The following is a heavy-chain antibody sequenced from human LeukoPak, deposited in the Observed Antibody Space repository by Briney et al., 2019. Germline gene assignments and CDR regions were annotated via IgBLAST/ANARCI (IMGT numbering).Heavy chain of an antibody. D-gene: IGHD1-26*01. V-gene: IGHV3-7*01. CDR1: GFTFSDYA. CDR3: ARDFAVGATWAFDY. CDR2: IKQDGSEK. Sequence: GGSLRLSCAASGFTFSDYAMSWVRQAPGKGLEWVANIKQDGSEKYYVDSVKGRFTISRDNAKNSLYLQMNSLRAEDTAVYYCARDFAVGATWAFDYWGQGTLVTVSS. J-gene: IGHJ4*02.